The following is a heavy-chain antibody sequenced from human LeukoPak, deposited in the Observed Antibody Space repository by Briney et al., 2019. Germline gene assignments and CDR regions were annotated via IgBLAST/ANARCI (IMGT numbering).Heavy chain of an antibody. CDR1: GFTFSSYY. CDR2: ISSGSAFI. V-gene: IGHV3-21*01. CDR3: ARDRLGGGYYYGMDV. D-gene: IGHD3-16*01. Sequence: PGGSLRLSCAASGFTFSSYYMSWVRQAPGKGLEWVSSISSGSAFIYSADSVKGRFTISRDNAKNSLYLQMNSLRAEDTAVYYCARDRLGGGYYYGMDVWGQGTTVTVSS. J-gene: IGHJ6*02.